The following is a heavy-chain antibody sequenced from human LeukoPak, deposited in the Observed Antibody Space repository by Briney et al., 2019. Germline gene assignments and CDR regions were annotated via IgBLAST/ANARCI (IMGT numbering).Heavy chain of an antibody. CDR3: ARHSDYDSSGYRGFDY. CDR1: GYTFTSYG. D-gene: IGHD3-22*01. J-gene: IGHJ4*02. CDR2: ISAYNGNT. Sequence: ASVKVSCKASGYTFTSYGISWVRQAPGQGLEWMGWISAYNGNTNYAQKLQGRVTMTTDTSTSTAYMELRSLRSDDTAVSYCARHSDYDSSGYRGFDYWGQGTLVTVSS. V-gene: IGHV1-18*01.